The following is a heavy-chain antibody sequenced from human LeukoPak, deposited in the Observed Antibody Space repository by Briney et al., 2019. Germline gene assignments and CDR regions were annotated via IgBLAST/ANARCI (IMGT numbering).Heavy chain of an antibody. CDR3: ARDTGKSGYPDY. CDR2: IYSSGII. J-gene: IGHJ4*02. D-gene: IGHD3-3*01. V-gene: IGHV4-4*07. CDR1: GGSISSYY. Sequence: SETLSLTCTVSGGSISSYYWSWIRQPAGKAPEWIGRIYSSGIINYNPSLKSRVTMSLDNSKNQLSLKLSYVTAADTAVYYCARDTGKSGYPDYWGRGTLVTVSS.